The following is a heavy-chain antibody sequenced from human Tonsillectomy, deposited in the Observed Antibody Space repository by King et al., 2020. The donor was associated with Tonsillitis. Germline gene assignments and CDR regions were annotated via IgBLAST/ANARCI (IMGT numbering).Heavy chain of an antibody. Sequence: VQLVESGGGLVKPGGSLRLSCAASGFTFSSYSMNWVRQAPGKGLEWVSSISSSSSYIYYADSVKGRFTISRDNAKNSLYLQMNSLRAEDTAVYYCARTYTAMVIAFDYWGQGTLVTVSS. CDR1: GFTFSSYS. CDR2: ISSSSSYI. CDR3: ARTYTAMVIAFDY. D-gene: IGHD5-18*01. J-gene: IGHJ4*02. V-gene: IGHV3-21*01.